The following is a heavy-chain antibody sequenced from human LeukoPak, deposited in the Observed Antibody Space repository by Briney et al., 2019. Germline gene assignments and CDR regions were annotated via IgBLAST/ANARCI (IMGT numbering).Heavy chain of an antibody. CDR1: GYTFTSYD. CDR2: MNPNSGNT. D-gene: IGHD6-19*01. Sequence: ASVKVSCKASGYTFTSYDINWVRQATGQGLEWMGWMNPNSGNTGYAQKFQGRVTMTRDTSISTAYMELSRLRSDDTAVYYCARSVSSGALYYFDYWGQGTLVTVSS. J-gene: IGHJ4*02. CDR3: ARSVSSGALYYFDY. V-gene: IGHV1-8*01.